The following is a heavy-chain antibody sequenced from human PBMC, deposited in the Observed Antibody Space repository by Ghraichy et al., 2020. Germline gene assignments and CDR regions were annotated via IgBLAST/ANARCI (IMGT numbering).Heavy chain of an antibody. D-gene: IGHD3-3*01. CDR1: GFTFSSYS. V-gene: IGHV3-21*01. J-gene: IGHJ6*02. Sequence: GGSLRLSCAASGFTFSSYSMNWVRQAPGKGLEWVSSISSSSSYIYYADSVKGRFTISRDNAKNSLYLQMNSLRAEDTAVYYCARSGELRDYDFWSGYYMGYYYGMDVWGQGTTVTVSS. CDR3: ARSGELRDYDFWSGYYMGYYYGMDV. CDR2: ISSSSSYI.